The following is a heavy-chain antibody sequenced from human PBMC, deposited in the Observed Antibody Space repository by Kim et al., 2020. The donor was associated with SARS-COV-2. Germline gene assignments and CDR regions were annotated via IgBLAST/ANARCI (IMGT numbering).Heavy chain of an antibody. D-gene: IGHD3-9*01. CDR3: AKDLRYFDWLYNVGDYFDY. Sequence: GGSLRLSCAASGFTFSSYAMSWVRQAPGKGLEWVSAISGSGGSTYYADSVKGRFTISRDNSKNTLYLQMNSLRAEDTAVYYCAKDLRYFDWLYNVGDYFDYWGQGTLVTVSS. CDR1: GFTFSSYA. V-gene: IGHV3-23*01. J-gene: IGHJ4*02. CDR2: ISGSGGST.